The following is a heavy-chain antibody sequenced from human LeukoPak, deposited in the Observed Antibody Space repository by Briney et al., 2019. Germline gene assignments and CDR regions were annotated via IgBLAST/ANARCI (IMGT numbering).Heavy chain of an antibody. Sequence: AETLSLTCAVYGGSFSGYYWSWIRQPPGKGLEWIGEISHSGSTNYNPSLKSRVTISVDTSKNQFSLKLSSVTAADTAVYYCARDKYCSTTSCYEGAYYYYGMDVWGQGTTVTVSS. CDR2: ISHSGST. CDR3: ARDKYCSTTSCYEGAYYYYGMDV. J-gene: IGHJ6*02. CDR1: GGSFSGYY. D-gene: IGHD2-2*01. V-gene: IGHV4-34*01.